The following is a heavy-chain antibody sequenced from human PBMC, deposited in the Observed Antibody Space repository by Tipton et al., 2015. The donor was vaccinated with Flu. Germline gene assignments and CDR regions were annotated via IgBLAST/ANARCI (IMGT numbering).Heavy chain of an antibody. Sequence: LRLSCTVSGGSISSYYWSWIRQPAGKGLEWIGRIYTRGSTNYNPSLKRRVTMSVDTSKNQFSLKLSSVTAADAAVYYCAGHEYSGYDRSGAFAIWGQGTMVTVSS. CDR3: AGHEYSGYDRSGAFAI. D-gene: IGHD5-12*01. CDR2: IYTRGST. CDR1: GGSISSYY. V-gene: IGHV4-4*07. J-gene: IGHJ3*02.